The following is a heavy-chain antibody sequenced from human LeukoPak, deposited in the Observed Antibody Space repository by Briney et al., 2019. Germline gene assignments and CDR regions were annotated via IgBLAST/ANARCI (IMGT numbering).Heavy chain of an antibody. Sequence: SGGSLRLSCAASGFTFSSYAMSWVRQAPGKGLEWVSTISDGGGSTYYADSVKGRFTISRDNSKNTLYLQMNSLKAEDTAVYYCAKVGALRGVHDYWGQGTLVTVSS. J-gene: IGHJ4*02. CDR1: GFTFSSYA. D-gene: IGHD3-10*01. V-gene: IGHV3-23*01. CDR2: ISDGGGST. CDR3: AKVGALRGVHDY.